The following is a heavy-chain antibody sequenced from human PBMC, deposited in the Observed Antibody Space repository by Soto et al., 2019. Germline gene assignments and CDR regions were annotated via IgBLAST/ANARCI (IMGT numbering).Heavy chain of an antibody. D-gene: IGHD3-3*01. CDR3: AKLATIFGVVTNDYYYYYYMDV. CDR1: GGSISSYY. CDR2: IYYSGST. Sequence: SETLSLTCTVSGGSISSYYWSWIRQPPGKGLEWIGYIYYSGSTNYNPSLKSRVTISVDTSKNQFSLKLSSVTAADTAVYYCAKLATIFGVVTNDYYYYYYMDVWGKGTTVTVSS. J-gene: IGHJ6*03. V-gene: IGHV4-59*08.